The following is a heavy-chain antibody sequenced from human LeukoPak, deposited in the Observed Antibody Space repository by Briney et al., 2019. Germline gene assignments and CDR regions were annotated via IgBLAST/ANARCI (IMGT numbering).Heavy chain of an antibody. Sequence: GGSLRLSCAASGFTFSSYGMSWVRQAPGKGLEWVSAISGSGGSTYYADSVKGRFTISRDNSKNTLYLQMNSLRAEDTAVYYCAKAGLLLRSYGSVSYYSPLKDWGQGTLVTVSS. D-gene: IGHD3-10*01. CDR2: ISGSGGST. V-gene: IGHV3-23*01. J-gene: IGHJ4*02. CDR1: GFTFSSYG. CDR3: AKAGLLLRSYGSVSYYSPLKD.